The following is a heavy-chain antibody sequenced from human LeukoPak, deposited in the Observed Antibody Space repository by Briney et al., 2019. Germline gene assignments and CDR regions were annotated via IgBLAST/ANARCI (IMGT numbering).Heavy chain of an antibody. CDR3: ARGAWATRLGS. CDR1: GESLNSYY. Sequence: SETLSLTCAVYGESLNSYYWSWVRQPPGEGLEWIGEIYESGTTEYNPSLKSRVTISMVPSKQQFSLSLSSAAAADTAVYYCARGAWATRLGSWGLGTPVIVSS. J-gene: IGHJ4*02. CDR2: IYESGTT. D-gene: IGHD2-15*01. V-gene: IGHV4-34*01.